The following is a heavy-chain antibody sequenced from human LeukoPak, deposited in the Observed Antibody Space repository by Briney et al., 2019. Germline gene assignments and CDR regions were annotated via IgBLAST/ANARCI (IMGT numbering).Heavy chain of an antibody. CDR1: GDTFTSYG. CDR2: ISAYNGNT. Sequence: GASVKVSCKASGDTFTSYGISWVRQAPGQGLEWMGWISAYNGNTNYARKLQGRVTITTDTSTSTAYMELRSLRSDDTAVYYCARDRATVSYYFDYWGQGTLVTVSS. V-gene: IGHV1-18*01. CDR3: ARDRATVSYYFDY. D-gene: IGHD4-17*01. J-gene: IGHJ4*02.